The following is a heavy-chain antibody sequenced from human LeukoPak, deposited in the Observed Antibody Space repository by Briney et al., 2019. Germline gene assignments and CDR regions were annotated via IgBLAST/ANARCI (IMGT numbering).Heavy chain of an antibody. Sequence: ASVKVSCKASGYTFTGYYMHWVRQAPGQGLEWMGRINPDNGATNYAQKFQGRVSMTRDTAISTAYMELSRLKSDDTAVYSCATYSGNYQSAYWGQGALVTVSS. CDR3: ATYSGNYQSAY. D-gene: IGHD1-26*01. V-gene: IGHV1-2*06. CDR2: INPDNGAT. J-gene: IGHJ4*02. CDR1: GYTFTGYY.